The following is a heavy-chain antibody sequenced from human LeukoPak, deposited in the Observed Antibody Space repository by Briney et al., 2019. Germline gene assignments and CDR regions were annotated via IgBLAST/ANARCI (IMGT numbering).Heavy chain of an antibody. J-gene: IGHJ4*02. V-gene: IGHV4-31*03. Sequence: SQTLSLTCPVSGGSISSGVYYWTWIRQHPGKGLEWIGYIYYSGSTYDNPSLKSRVTISVDTSKNQFSRKLSSVTAADTAVHYCARGVRWLQLSYFDYWGQGTLVTVSS. CDR2: IYYSGST. CDR1: GGSISSGVYY. CDR3: ARGVRWLQLSYFDY. D-gene: IGHD5-24*01.